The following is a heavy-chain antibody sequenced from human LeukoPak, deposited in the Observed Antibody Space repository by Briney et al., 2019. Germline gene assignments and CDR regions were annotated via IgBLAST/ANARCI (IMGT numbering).Heavy chain of an antibody. Sequence: PGGSLRLSCAASGFTFDDYAMHWVRQAPGKGLEWVSGISWNSGSIGYADSVKGRFTISRDNAKNSLYLQMNSLRAEDTALYYCAKSGSSGWYLGYFDYWGQGTLVTVSS. CDR2: ISWNSGSI. V-gene: IGHV3-9*01. D-gene: IGHD6-19*01. CDR1: GFTFDDYA. J-gene: IGHJ4*02. CDR3: AKSGSSGWYLGYFDY.